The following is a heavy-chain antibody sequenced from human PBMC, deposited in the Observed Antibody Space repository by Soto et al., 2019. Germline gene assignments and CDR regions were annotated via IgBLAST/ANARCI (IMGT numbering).Heavy chain of an antibody. CDR1: GYTLTNYA. J-gene: IGHJ4*02. Sequence: QVQLVQSGAEVKKPGASVRVSCKPSGYTLTNYAIHWVRQAAGQSLEWLAWIDPGSGNPTYSQKFRGRITLSRDNSASTFYMDLSSLTSEDTAVYFCTRDLNGGNPFDDWGQGTLVTVSS. CDR3: TRDLNGGNPFDD. D-gene: IGHD2-8*01. V-gene: IGHV1-3*01. CDR2: IDPGSGNP.